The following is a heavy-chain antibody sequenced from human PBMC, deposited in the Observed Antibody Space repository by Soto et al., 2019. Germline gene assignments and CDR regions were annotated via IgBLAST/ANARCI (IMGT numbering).Heavy chain of an antibody. CDR2: ISYDGSNK. J-gene: IGHJ4*02. CDR1: GFTFSSYA. CDR3: AREMTPSYYFDY. Sequence: GGSLRLSCAASGFTFSSYAMHWVRQAPGKGLEWGAVISYDGSNKYYADSVKGRFTISRDNSKNTLYLQMNSLRAEDTAVYYCAREMTPSYYFDYWGQGTLVTVSS. D-gene: IGHD2-15*01. V-gene: IGHV3-30-3*01.